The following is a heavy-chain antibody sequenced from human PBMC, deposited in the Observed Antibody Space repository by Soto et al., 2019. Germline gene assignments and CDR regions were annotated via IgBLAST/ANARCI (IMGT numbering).Heavy chain of an antibody. J-gene: IGHJ4*02. D-gene: IGHD3-10*01. V-gene: IGHV3-7*01. CDR1: GFTFSTSW. Sequence: EVQLVESGGGLVQPGGSLRLSCAASGFTFSTSWMSWVRQAPGKGPEWVANINQDGSAKYYVDSVKGRFTISRDNAKNSLLLQMNSLRAEDMAVYYCARNYYWGQGTLVSVSS. CDR3: ARNYY. CDR2: INQDGSAK.